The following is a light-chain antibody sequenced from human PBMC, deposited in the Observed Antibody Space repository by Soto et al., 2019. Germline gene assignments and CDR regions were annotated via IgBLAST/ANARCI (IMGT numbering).Light chain of an antibody. CDR2: KAS. J-gene: IGKJ1*01. Sequence: DIQMTQSPSALSASVGDTVTITCRASQSVSGWLAWYQQKPGKAPKLLIYKASTLKSGVPSRFSGSGSGTEFTLTISSLQPDDFETYYCQHYNSYSEAVGQGTQV. CDR1: QSVSGW. CDR3: QHYNSYSEA. V-gene: IGKV1-5*03.